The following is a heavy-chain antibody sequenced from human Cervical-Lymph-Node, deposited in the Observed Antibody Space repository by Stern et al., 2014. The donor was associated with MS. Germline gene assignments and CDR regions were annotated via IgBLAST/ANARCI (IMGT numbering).Heavy chain of an antibody. CDR1: GFTFSSYW. J-gene: IGHJ6*02. Sequence: VQLVESGGGLVQPGGSLRLSCAASGFTFSSYWMHWVRQAPGKGLVWVSRINSDGNTTSYADSVKGRFTISRDNAKNTLYLQMTSLRAEDTAVYYCARAGLPYYYYYGMDVWGQGTTVTVSS. V-gene: IGHV3-74*02. CDR3: ARAGLPYYYYYGMDV. D-gene: IGHD5/OR15-5a*01. CDR2: INSDGNTT.